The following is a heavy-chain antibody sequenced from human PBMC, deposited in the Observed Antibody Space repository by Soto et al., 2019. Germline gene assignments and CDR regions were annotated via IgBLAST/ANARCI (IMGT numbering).Heavy chain of an antibody. CDR2: IIPILGIA. CDR1: GGTFSSYT. D-gene: IGHD5-12*01. V-gene: IGHV1-69*02. J-gene: IGHJ4*02. Sequence: SVKVSCKASGGTFSSYTISWVRQAPGQGLEWMGRIIPILGIANYAQKFQGRVTITADKSTSTAYMELSSLRSEDTAVYYCARGISGYDHFDYWGQGTLVTVSS. CDR3: ARGISGYDHFDY.